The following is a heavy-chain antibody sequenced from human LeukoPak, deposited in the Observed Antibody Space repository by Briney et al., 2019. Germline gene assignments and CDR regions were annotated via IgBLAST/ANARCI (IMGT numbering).Heavy chain of an antibody. Sequence: GGSLRLSCAASGFTFSNYGMHWVRQAPGKGLEWVAVISYDGSNKYYADSVKGRFTTSRDNSKNTLYLQMNSLRAEDTAVYYCAKLPSITGTSDAFDIWGQGTMVTVSS. V-gene: IGHV3-30*18. J-gene: IGHJ3*02. CDR3: AKLPSITGTSDAFDI. D-gene: IGHD1-7*01. CDR2: ISYDGSNK. CDR1: GFTFSNYG.